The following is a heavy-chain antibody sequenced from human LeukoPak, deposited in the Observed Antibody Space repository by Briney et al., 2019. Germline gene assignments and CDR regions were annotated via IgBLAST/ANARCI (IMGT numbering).Heavy chain of an antibody. Sequence: PSETLSLTCTVSGGSLSSSSYYWGWIRQPPGKGLEWIGSIYYSGSTYYNPSLKSRVTISVDTSKNQFSLKLSSVTAADTAVYYCARGLAYAGEDHPSTLDYWGQGTLVTVSS. CDR3: ARGLAYAGEDHPSTLDY. D-gene: IGHD3-16*01. J-gene: IGHJ4*02. V-gene: IGHV4-39*01. CDR1: GGSLSSSSYY. CDR2: IYYSGST.